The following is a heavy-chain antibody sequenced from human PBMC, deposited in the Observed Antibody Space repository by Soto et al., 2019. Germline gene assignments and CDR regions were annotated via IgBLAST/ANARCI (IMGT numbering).Heavy chain of an antibody. J-gene: IGHJ4*02. D-gene: IGHD5-18*01. Sequence: QVHLVQSGTEVRKPGSSVTVSCKVSGVTFSTYTISWVRQAPGQGLQWLGGITPILRETTYAQKFQGRVFITADISATTAHMQRSDLAPEDTAMYSCGSVPRYSFPTSDSLDQWGQGTRVTVSS. V-gene: IGHV1-69*06. CDR2: ITPILRET. CDR3: GSVPRYSFPTSDSLDQ. CDR1: GVTFSTYT.